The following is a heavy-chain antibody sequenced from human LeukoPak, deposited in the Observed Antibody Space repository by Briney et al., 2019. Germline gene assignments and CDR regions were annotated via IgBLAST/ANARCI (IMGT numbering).Heavy chain of an antibody. Sequence: SETLSLTCAVYGGSFSGYYWGWIRQPPGKGLEWIGSIYYSGSTYYNPSLKSRVTISVDTSKNQFSLKLSSVTAADTAVYYCARHYIAVAGPRYNWFDPWGQGTLVTVSS. CDR3: ARHYIAVAGPRYNWFDP. CDR1: GGSFSGYY. CDR2: IYYSGST. D-gene: IGHD6-19*01. V-gene: IGHV4-39*01. J-gene: IGHJ5*02.